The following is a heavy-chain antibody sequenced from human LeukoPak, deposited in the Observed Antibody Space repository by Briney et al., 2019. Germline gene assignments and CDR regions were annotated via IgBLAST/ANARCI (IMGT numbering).Heavy chain of an antibody. CDR3: ARDLSRIQLWLVPGDY. CDR1: GFTFSSYA. V-gene: IGHV3-64*01. D-gene: IGHD5-18*01. CDR2: ISSNGGST. Sequence: PGGSLRLSCAASGFTFSSYAMHWVRQAPGKGLEYVSAISSNGGSTYYANSVKGRFTISRDNSKNTLYLQMGSLRAEDMAVYYCARDLSRIQLWLVPGDYWGQGTLVTVSS. J-gene: IGHJ4*02.